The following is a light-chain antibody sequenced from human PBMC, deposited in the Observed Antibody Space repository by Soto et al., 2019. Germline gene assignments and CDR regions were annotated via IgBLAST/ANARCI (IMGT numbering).Light chain of an antibody. J-gene: IGKJ1*01. Sequence: EIVLTQSPGTLSLSPGERATLSCRASQRVSSSYLAGYQQKPGQAPRLLIYGASSRATGIPDRFSGSGSGTDFTLTISRLEPEDFAVYYCTQDGSSPPWTFGQGTKVDIK. CDR1: QRVSSSY. V-gene: IGKV3-20*01. CDR3: TQDGSSPPWT. CDR2: GAS.